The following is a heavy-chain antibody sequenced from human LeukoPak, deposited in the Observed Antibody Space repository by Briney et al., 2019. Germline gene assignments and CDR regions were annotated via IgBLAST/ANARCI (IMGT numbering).Heavy chain of an antibody. J-gene: IGHJ4*02. CDR1: VGTLSSYV. V-gene: IGHV1-69*13. Sequence: SVNVSRKGSVGTLSSYVISWVRQAPGQEREWMGGIIPIFGTANYAQKYKGRVTITADESTSTAYMELSRLRSDDTAVYYCARVNGDSVGYWGQGTLVTVSS. CDR2: IIPIFGTA. D-gene: IGHD4-17*01. CDR3: ARVNGDSVGY.